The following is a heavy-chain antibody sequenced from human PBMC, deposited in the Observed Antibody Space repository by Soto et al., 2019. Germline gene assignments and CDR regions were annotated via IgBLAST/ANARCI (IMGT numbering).Heavy chain of an antibody. CDR1: GYSFTSYW. J-gene: IGHJ6*02. V-gene: IGHV5-51*01. CDR3: ARGPDYSSTSYCYSGMDV. CDR2: IYPGDSDT. Sequence: PGESLKISCKGSGYSFTSYWIGWVRQMPGKGLEWMGIIYPGDSDTRYSPSFQGQVTISADKSISTAYLQWSSLKASDTAMYYCARGPDYSSTSYCYSGMDVWGQGTLVTVSS. D-gene: IGHD6-13*01.